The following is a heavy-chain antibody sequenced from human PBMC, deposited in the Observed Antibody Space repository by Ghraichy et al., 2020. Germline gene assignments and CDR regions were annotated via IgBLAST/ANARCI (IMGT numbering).Heavy chain of an antibody. D-gene: IGHD3-16*01. CDR1: GYTFTGHF. Sequence: GESLNISCRASGYTFTGHFIHWVRQAPGQGLEWMGWINPNIGATNYAQRSQGRVTMTRDTSISTAYMELSRLRSDETAGYYCARSFIITWASASYFALWGRGTLVTVSS. CDR3: ARSFIITWASASYFAL. CDR2: INPNIGAT. J-gene: IGHJ2*01. V-gene: IGHV1-2*02.